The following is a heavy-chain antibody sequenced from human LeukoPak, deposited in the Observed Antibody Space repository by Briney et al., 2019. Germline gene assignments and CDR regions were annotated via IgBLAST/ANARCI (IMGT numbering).Heavy chain of an antibody. CDR2: ISGSGLST. CDR1: GLTFRGYV. CDR3: AKAAWEPGYFQS. Sequence: GGSLRLSCAASGLTFRGYVMSWVRQTPRKGLEWVSTISGSGLSTYYADSVKGRFTISRDNSSNTVYLQMNSLRAEDTAVYYCAKAAWEPGYFQSWGQGTLVTVSS. D-gene: IGHD1-26*01. J-gene: IGHJ1*01. V-gene: IGHV3-23*01.